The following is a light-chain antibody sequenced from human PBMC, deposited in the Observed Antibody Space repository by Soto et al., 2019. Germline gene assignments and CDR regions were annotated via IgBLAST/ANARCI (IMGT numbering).Light chain of an antibody. CDR1: QSISSY. J-gene: IGKJ5*01. CDR2: AAS. V-gene: IGKV1-9*01. Sequence: DIQMTQSPSSLSASVGDRVTITCRASQSISSYLNWYQQKPGEAPKLLIYAASSLQSGVPSRFSGSGSGTEFTLTISSLQPEDFATYYCQQLNSYPITFGQGTRLEIK. CDR3: QQLNSYPIT.